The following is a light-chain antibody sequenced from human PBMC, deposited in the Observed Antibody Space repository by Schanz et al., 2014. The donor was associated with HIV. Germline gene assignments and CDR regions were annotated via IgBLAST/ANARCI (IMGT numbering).Light chain of an antibody. CDR1: SSHIGSNT. J-gene: IGLJ2*01. Sequence: QSVLTQPPSASGTPGQRVTISCSGSSSHIGSNTVNSYQQLPGTAPKLLIYDNYKRPSEIPDRFSGSKSGTSATLGITGLQTGDEADYYCGTWDSRLSVVLFGGGTKLTVL. CDR2: DNY. V-gene: IGLV1-51*01. CDR3: GTWDSRLSVVL.